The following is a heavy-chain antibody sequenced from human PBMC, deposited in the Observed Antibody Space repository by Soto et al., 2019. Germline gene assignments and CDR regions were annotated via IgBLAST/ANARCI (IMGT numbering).Heavy chain of an antibody. Sequence: SVKVSCKASGGTFSSYAISWVRQAPGQGLEWMGGIIPIFGTANYAQKFQGRVTITADESTSTAYMELSSLRSEDTAVYYCARPETAMGSNDYYGMDVSGQATTVTVSS. CDR1: GGTFSSYA. V-gene: IGHV1-69*13. CDR2: IIPIFGTA. D-gene: IGHD5-18*01. J-gene: IGHJ6*02. CDR3: ARPETAMGSNDYYGMDV.